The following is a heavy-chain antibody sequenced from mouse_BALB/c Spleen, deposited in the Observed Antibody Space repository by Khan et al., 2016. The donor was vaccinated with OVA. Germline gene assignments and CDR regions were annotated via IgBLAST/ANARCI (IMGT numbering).Heavy chain of an antibody. V-gene: IGHV3-2*02. D-gene: IGHD1-1*01. Sequence: EVQLQESGPGLVKPSQSLSLTCTVTGYSITSDYAWNWIRQFPGNKLEWMGYISYSGRTSYNPSLKSPISITRDTSKNQFFLQLNSVTTEDTATYYCATSLSITAVVATAFDYWGQGTTLTVSS. CDR1: GYSITSDYA. J-gene: IGHJ2*01. CDR2: ISYSGRT. CDR3: ATSLSITAVVATAFDY.